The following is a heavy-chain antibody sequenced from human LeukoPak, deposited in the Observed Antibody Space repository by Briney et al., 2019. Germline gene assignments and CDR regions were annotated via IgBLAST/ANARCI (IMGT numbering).Heavy chain of an antibody. CDR1: GYTFTGYY. D-gene: IGHD6-13*01. CDR2: INPNSGGT. Sequence: ASVKVSCKASGYTFTGYYMHWVRQAPAQGLEWMGWINPNSGGTNYAQKFQGRVTMTRDTSISTAYMELSRLRSDDTAVYYCARARGQQLVRVNFDYWGQGTLVTVSS. CDR3: ARARGQQLVRVNFDY. V-gene: IGHV1-2*02. J-gene: IGHJ4*02.